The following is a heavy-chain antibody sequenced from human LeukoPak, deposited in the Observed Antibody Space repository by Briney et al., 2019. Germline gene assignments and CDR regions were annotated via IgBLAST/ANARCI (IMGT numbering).Heavy chain of an antibody. V-gene: IGHV1-2*02. CDR3: SRGDFGETNTAFDV. CDR1: GYTFACYY. CDR2: INPNSATT. Sequence: ASVKVSCKASGYTFACYYMHWVRQAPGQGLEWMGWINPNSATTNYAQRLQGRVTFTRDTSLSVAYMELSSLTSEDAAVYFCSRGDFGETNTAFDVWGQGTLVAVSS. D-gene: IGHD1-14*01. J-gene: IGHJ3*01.